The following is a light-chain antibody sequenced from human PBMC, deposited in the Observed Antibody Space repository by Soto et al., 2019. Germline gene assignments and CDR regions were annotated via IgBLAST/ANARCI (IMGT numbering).Light chain of an antibody. J-gene: IGKJ1*01. CDR1: QDIGNN. V-gene: IGKV1-17*01. CDR3: PQPYASLST. CDR2: AAS. Sequence: DIQMTRWPSSLSASVGDRVTITCRASQDIGNNLGWYQQEPGNAPRRLIYAASSLQSGVPSRFSGSGSGTEFTLTGRRLQPDDFATYSCPQPYASLSTFGQGTKVDIK.